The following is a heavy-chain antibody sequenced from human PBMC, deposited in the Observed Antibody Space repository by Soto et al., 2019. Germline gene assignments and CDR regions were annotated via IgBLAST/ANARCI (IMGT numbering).Heavy chain of an antibody. D-gene: IGHD5-12*01. CDR1: GFTFSSYA. Sequence: GGLRLSCAASGFTFSSYAMSWVRQAPGKGLEWVSAISGSGGSTYYADSVKGRFTISRDNSKNTLYLQMNSLRAEDTAVYYCANGDGYNPLQLWGQGTLVTVSS. CDR3: ANGDGYNPLQL. V-gene: IGHV3-23*01. CDR2: ISGSGGST. J-gene: IGHJ4*02.